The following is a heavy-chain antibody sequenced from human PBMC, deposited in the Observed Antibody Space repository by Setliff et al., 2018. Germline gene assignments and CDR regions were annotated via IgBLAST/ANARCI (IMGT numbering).Heavy chain of an antibody. CDR3: ARDRSALVRGVVHHNYFDP. CDR2: ISYSGNT. Sequence: SETLSLTCTVSGVSMRNGTFYWSWIRLHPGKGLEWIGYISYSGNTYYNPSFEGRLALSVDASMNQFSLRLSSVTAADSAIYYCARDRSALVRGVVHHNYFDPWGQGNKVTVSS. D-gene: IGHD3-10*01. V-gene: IGHV4-31*03. J-gene: IGHJ5*02. CDR1: GVSMRNGTFY.